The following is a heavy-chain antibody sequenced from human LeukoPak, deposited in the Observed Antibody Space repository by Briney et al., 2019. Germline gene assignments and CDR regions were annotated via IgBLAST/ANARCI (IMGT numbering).Heavy chain of an antibody. CDR2: ISGSGGST. D-gene: IGHD5-18*01. J-gene: IGHJ4*02. V-gene: IGHV3-23*01. Sequence: GGSLRLSCAASGFTFSSYAMSWVRQAPGKGLEWVSAISGSGGSTYYADSVKGRFTISRDNSKNTLYLQMNSLRAEDTAVYYCAKESPQGDSYGYTLDYWGQGTLVTVSS. CDR1: GFTFSSYA. CDR3: AKESPQGDSYGYTLDY.